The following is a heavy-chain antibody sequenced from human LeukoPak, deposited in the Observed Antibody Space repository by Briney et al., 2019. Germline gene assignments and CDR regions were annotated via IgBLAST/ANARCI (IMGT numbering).Heavy chain of an antibody. CDR3: AKDGYSSGWLGYYFDY. J-gene: IGHJ4*02. CDR2: IKSKTDGGTT. D-gene: IGHD6-19*01. CDR1: GFTFSNAW. V-gene: IGHV3-15*01. Sequence: PGGSLRLSCAASGFTFSNAWMSWVRQAPGKGLEWVGRIKSKTDGGTTDYAAPVKGRFTISRDDSKNTLYLQMNSLRAEDTAVYYCAKDGYSSGWLGYYFDYWGQGTLVTVSS.